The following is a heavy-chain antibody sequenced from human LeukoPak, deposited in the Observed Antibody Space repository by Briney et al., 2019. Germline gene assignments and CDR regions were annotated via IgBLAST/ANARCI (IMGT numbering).Heavy chain of an antibody. CDR1: GFTFSSYA. CDR3: ARVSIGWYSFDY. D-gene: IGHD6-19*01. Sequence: GGSLRLSCAASGFTFSSYAMHWVRQAPGKGLEWVAVISYDGSNKYYADSVKGRFTISRDNAKDTVYLQMNSLRAEDTAVYYCARVSIGWYSFDYWGQGTLVTVSS. CDR2: ISYDGSNK. V-gene: IGHV3-30-3*01. J-gene: IGHJ4*02.